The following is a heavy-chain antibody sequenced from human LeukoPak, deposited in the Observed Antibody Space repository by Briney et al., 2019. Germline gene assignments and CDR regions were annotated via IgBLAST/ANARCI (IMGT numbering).Heavy chain of an antibody. CDR1: GFTFSSYA. CDR2: IKQDGSEK. Sequence: GGSLRLSCAASGFTFSSYAMSWVRQAPGKGLEWVANIKQDGSEKYYVDSVKGRFTISRDNAKNSLYLQMNSLRAEDTAVYYCARGYWGLWGQGTLVTVSS. V-gene: IGHV3-7*01. CDR3: ARGYWGL. D-gene: IGHD2-15*01. J-gene: IGHJ4*02.